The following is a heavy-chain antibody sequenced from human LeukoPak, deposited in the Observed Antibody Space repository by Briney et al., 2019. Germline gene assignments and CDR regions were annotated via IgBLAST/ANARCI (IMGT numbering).Heavy chain of an antibody. V-gene: IGHV3-23*01. CDR1: GITFTNYA. CDR3: ATIQYQLPPARWPSIY. D-gene: IGHD5-24*01. J-gene: IGHJ4*02. CDR2: ISGVGGDSA. Sequence: GGSLRLSCAASGITFTNYAISWVRQAPTKGLEWVSTISGVGGDSAYYSDSVKGRFTISRDYSKNTLFLQMNSLRAEDTAVYYCATIQYQLPPARWPSIYWGQGTLVTVSS.